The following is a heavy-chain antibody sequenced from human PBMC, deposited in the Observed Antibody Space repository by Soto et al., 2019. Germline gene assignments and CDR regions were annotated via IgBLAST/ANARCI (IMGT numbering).Heavy chain of an antibody. CDR2: TYYTGST. CDR1: GGSISSTRYY. Sequence: TSETLSLTCTVSGGSISSTRYYWGWIRQPPGKGLEWIGTTYYTGSTYYNPSLKSRVTISVDMSKNQFSLKVRSVTAADTAVYYCVSGPGTTADYWGQGTLVTVS. D-gene: IGHD1-1*01. J-gene: IGHJ4*02. CDR3: VSGPGTTADY. V-gene: IGHV4-39*01.